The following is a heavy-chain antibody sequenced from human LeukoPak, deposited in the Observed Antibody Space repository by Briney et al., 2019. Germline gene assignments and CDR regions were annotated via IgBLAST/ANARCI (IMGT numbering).Heavy chain of an antibody. CDR1: GFTFSNYN. V-gene: IGHV3-48*02. D-gene: IGHD4-17*01. J-gene: IGHJ4*02. CDR2: ISSSSSTI. CDR3: ARGGRAVTTGGY. Sequence: QPGGSLRLPCAASGFTFSNYNMNWVRQAPGKGLEWITHISSSSSTIYYADSVKGRFTISRDNAKNSLYLQMNSLRDEDTAVYYCARGGRAVTTGGYWGQGTLVTVSS.